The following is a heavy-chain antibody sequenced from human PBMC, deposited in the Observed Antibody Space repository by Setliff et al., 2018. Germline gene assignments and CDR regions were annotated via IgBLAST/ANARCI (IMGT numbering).Heavy chain of an antibody. D-gene: IGHD3-10*01. CDR3: ARHLLVQGTYHFDY. CDR1: GASFSNYY. V-gene: IGHV4-34*01. Sequence: PSETLSLTCTVYGASFSNYYWGWVRQPPEERLEWIAEFDHSGTTKYNPSLMGRVTISVDTSKNQFSLKLTSMTAADTAVYFCARHLLVQGTYHFDYWVLRLSWSPSPQ. CDR2: FDHSGTT. J-gene: IGHJ4*02.